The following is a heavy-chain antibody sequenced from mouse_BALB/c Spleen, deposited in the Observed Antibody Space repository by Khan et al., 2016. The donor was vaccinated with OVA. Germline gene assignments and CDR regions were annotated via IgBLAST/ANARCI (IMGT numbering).Heavy chain of an antibody. CDR3: RKRDYFDY. CDR2: ISTDSVNT. V-gene: IGHV1S137*01. D-gene: IGHD3-3*01. J-gene: IGHJ2*03. Sequence: QIQLVQSGPELVRPGVSVKISCKGSGYTFTDYSMHWVKQSHAKSLEWIGVISTDSVNTNYNQKFKGKATLTVDKSSSTAYMELARLTSEESASYYCRKRDYFDYWGQGTRLTVSS. CDR1: GYTFTDYS.